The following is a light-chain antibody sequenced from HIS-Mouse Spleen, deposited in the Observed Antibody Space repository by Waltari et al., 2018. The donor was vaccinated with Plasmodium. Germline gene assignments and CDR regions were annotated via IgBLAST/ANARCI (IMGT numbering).Light chain of an antibody. Sequence: SYELTQPPSVSVSPGQTARITCPGDALPKKYAYWYQQKSGQAPVLVIDEDSKRPTRIPERFSGSSSGTMATLTISGAQVEDEADYYCYSTDSSGNHRVFGGGTKLTVL. CDR3: YSTDSSGNHRV. CDR2: EDS. J-gene: IGLJ3*02. V-gene: IGLV3-10*01. CDR1: ALPKKY.